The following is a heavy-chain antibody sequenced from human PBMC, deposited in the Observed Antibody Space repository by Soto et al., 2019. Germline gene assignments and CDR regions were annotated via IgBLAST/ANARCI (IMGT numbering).Heavy chain of an antibody. D-gene: IGHD3-10*01. J-gene: IGHJ4*02. Sequence: SSETLSLTCAVSGGSISSSNWWSWVRQPPGKGLEWIGEIYHSGSTNYNPSLKSRVTISVDKSKNQFSLKLSSVTAADTAVYYCARSGSYYGSGSYYDYWGQGTLVTVS. CDR2: IYHSGST. V-gene: IGHV4-4*02. CDR3: ARSGSYYGSGSYYDY. CDR1: GGSISSSNW.